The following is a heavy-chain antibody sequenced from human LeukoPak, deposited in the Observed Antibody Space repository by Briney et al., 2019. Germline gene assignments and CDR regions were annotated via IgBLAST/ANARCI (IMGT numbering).Heavy chain of an antibody. D-gene: IGHD5-12*01. J-gene: IGHJ4*02. CDR1: GFTFNSYA. V-gene: IGHV3-30*04. CDR3: ARDQLAYSGYDTLFDY. Sequence: GGSLRLSCAASGFTFNSYAIHWVRQAPGKGLEWVAVTSYDGSNKYYAESVKGRFTISRDNSKNTLYLQLNRLRPDDTAVYYCARDQLAYSGYDTLFDYWGQGTLVTVSS. CDR2: TSYDGSNK.